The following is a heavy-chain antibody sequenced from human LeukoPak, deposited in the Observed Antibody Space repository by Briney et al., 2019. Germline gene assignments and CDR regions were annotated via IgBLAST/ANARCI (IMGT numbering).Heavy chain of an antibody. D-gene: IGHD1-1*01. CDR3: ASRGAHHNFLTD. CDR1: GFTFSSYA. J-gene: IGHJ4*02. V-gene: IGHV3-23*01. Sequence: GGSLRLSCAASGFTFSSYAMSWVRQAPGKGLEWVSAISGSGGSTYYADSVKGRFTISRDNSKNTLYPQMNSLRAEDTAVYYCASRGAHHNFLTDWGQGTLVTVSS. CDR2: ISGSGGST.